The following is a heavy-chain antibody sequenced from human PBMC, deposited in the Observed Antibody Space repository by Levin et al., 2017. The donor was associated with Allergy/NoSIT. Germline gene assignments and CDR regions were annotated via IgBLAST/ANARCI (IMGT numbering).Heavy chain of an antibody. J-gene: IGHJ6*02. CDR3: ARTQHVSSPEGFFYGMDV. CDR1: GDFVNTYH. CDR2: IQTSGTT. Sequence: PGGSLRLSCTVSGDFVNTYHWSWIRQTAGEGLEWIGRIQTSGTTYYNPSLKSRVTMSIDKSKRQISLRLTSVTAADTAVYYCARTQHVSSPEGFFYGMDVWGQGTAVSVSS. V-gene: IGHV4-4*07. D-gene: IGHD6-13*01.